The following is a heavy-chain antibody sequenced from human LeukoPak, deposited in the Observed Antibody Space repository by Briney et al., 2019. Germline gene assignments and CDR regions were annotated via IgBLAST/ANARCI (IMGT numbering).Heavy chain of an antibody. CDR2: IRYDGSNK. Sequence: GGSLRLSCAASGFTFSDYYMSWLRQAPGKGLEWVAFIRYDGSNKYYADSVKGRFTISRDNSKNTLYLQMNSLRTEDTAVYYCAKLTVPLDAFDIWGQGTMVTVSS. CDR1: GFTFSDYY. D-gene: IGHD2-2*01. J-gene: IGHJ3*02. V-gene: IGHV3-30*02. CDR3: AKLTVPLDAFDI.